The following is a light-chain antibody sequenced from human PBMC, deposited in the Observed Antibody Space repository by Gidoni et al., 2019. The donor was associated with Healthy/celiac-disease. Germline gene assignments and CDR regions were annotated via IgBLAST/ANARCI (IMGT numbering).Light chain of an antibody. CDR3: AAWDDSLNGWV. J-gene: IGLJ3*02. CDR2: SNN. Sequence: QSVLTQPPSASGTPGQRVTISCSGSSSNIGSNTVNWYQQLPGTAPKLLLYSNNQRPSGVPDRFSGSKSGTSASLAISGLQSEDEADYYCAAWDDSLNGWVFGGGTKLXV. CDR1: SSNIGSNT. V-gene: IGLV1-44*01.